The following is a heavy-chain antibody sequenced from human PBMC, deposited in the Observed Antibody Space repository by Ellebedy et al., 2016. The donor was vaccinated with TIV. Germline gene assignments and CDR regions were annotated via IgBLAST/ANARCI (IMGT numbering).Heavy chain of an antibody. CDR2: IRAGGGVT. CDR3: VREAADSYCFDY. Sequence: ASVKVSCKASGYTFTTYHMHWMRQAPGQGIEWMGLIRAGGGVTESPPKFQGRVSMTRDTSRNTVYMELSNLRSEDTAVYYCVREAADSYCFDYWGQGTLVTVSS. CDR1: GYTFTTYH. D-gene: IGHD1-26*01. V-gene: IGHV1-46*01. J-gene: IGHJ4*02.